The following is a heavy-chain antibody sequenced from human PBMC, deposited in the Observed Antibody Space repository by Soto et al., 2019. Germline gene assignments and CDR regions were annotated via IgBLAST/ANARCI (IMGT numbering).Heavy chain of an antibody. J-gene: IGHJ4*01. Sequence: SETLSLTCSVSGGSFTSDNYYWGWIRQPPGEGLEWLGSMYYTGSFHYNPSLKGRVAISVDTSNSRFSLMLTSVTAADTAVYYCVRTYSSGWYPSYYFD. CDR2: MYYTGSF. D-gene: IGHD6-19*01. CDR1: GGSFTSDNYY. CDR3: VRTYSSGWYPSYYFD. V-gene: IGHV4-39*01.